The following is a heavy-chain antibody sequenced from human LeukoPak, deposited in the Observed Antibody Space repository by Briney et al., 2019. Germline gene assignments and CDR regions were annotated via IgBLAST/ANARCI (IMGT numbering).Heavy chain of an antibody. Sequence: GGSLRLSCAASGLMFSGHYMSWLRQAPGKGLEWISYISSTITTIYYADSVKGRFTISRDNAKNSLYLQMSSLRAEDTAVYYCARGDCSATSCYYFDNWGQGTLVTVSS. CDR2: ISSTITTI. V-gene: IGHV3-11*04. J-gene: IGHJ4*02. CDR3: ARGDCSATSCYYFDN. D-gene: IGHD2-15*01. CDR1: GLMFSGHY.